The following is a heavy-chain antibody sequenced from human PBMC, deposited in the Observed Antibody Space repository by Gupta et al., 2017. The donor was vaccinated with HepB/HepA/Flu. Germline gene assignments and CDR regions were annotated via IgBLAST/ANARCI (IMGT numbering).Heavy chain of an antibody. Sequence: EVQLLEHGGGLVQPGGSLSLPCAAYGLTFDKYAMSWVRQAPGKGVEWVSGISGSGTTTYYEGSVKGRFTISRDNSKNTVYLQTNSLGAEDTAVYYCAKARRGTQTMIAFDIWGQGTMITVSS. CDR2: ISGSGTTT. CDR1: GLTFDKYA. V-gene: IGHV3-23*01. J-gene: IGHJ3*02. D-gene: IGHD1-1*01. CDR3: AKARRGTQTMIAFDI.